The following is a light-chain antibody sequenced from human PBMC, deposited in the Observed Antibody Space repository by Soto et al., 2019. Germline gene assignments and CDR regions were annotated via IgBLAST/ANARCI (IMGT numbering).Light chain of an antibody. CDR1: QSVSSN. CDR2: GAS. CDR3: QQYNNWPVT. V-gene: IGKV3-15*01. J-gene: IGKJ1*01. Sequence: EIVCTQSPGILSLSPGERATLSCRASQSVSSNLAWYQQKPGQAPRLLIYGASTRAAGIPARFSGSGSGTEFTLTISSLQSEDFAVYYCQQYNNWPVTFGQGTKVDIK.